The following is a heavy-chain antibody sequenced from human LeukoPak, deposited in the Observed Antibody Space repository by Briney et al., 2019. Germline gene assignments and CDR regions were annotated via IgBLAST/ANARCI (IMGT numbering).Heavy chain of an antibody. J-gene: IGHJ3*02. D-gene: IGHD3-9*01. V-gene: IGHV5-51*01. CDR3: ARRWGTYDILTGYYRDQDAFDI. CDR2: IYPDDSDT. Sequence: GESLKISCKGSGYSFTGYWTAWVRQMPGKGLEWMGIIYPDDSDTTYSPSFQNQVTISADKSIGTGYLQWRSLKASDTAMYYCARRWGTYDILTGYYRDQDAFDIWGQGTMVTVSS. CDR1: GYSFTGYW.